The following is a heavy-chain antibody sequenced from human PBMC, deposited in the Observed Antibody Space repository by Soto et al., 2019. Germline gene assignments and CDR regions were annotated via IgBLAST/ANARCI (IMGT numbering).Heavy chain of an antibody. CDR3: ASKSRAVAARAFDI. J-gene: IGHJ3*02. CDR2: IIPIFGTA. V-gene: IGHV1-69*13. Sequence: SVKVSCKASGGTFSSYAISWVRQAPGQGLEWMGGIIPIFGTANYAQKFQGRVTITADESTSTAYMELSSLRSEDTAVYYCASKSRAVAARAFDIWGQGTMVTVSS. CDR1: GGTFSSYA. D-gene: IGHD6-19*01.